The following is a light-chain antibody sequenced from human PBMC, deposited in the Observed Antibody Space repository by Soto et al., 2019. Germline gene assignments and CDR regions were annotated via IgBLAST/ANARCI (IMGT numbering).Light chain of an antibody. V-gene: IGKV3-11*01. CDR1: QSVSSY. J-gene: IGKJ4*01. Sequence: EIVLTQSPATLSLSPGERATLSCRASQSVSSYLAWYQQKPGQAPRLLIYDASNRATGIPARFSGSGSGTDFTLTISSLEPEDSAVYYCQQYGISPFTFGGGTKVDIK. CDR2: DAS. CDR3: QQYGISPFT.